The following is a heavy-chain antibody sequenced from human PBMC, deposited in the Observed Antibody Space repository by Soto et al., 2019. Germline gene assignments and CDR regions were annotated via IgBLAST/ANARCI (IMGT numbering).Heavy chain of an antibody. J-gene: IGHJ4*02. CDR1: GFTFSDYY. V-gene: IGHV3-11*05. CDR3: ASSTSDHYNDC. Sequence: QVQLVESGGGLVKPGGSLRLSCVASGFTFSDYYMSWIRQAPGKGLEWISYITASSTYTHYADSVEGRFTISRDNAKNSLYLQMNSLRVEDTAVYYCASSTSDHYNDCWGQGTLVTFSS. CDR2: ITASSTYT. D-gene: IGHD3-22*01.